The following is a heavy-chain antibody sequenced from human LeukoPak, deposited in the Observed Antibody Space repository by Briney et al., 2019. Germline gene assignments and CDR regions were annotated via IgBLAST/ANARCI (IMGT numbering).Heavy chain of an antibody. V-gene: IGHV3-7*03. D-gene: IGHD3-16*01. CDR3: AKGGYDPDYYFDY. CDR1: GFTFSSYW. J-gene: IGHJ4*02. CDR2: VKQDGSEK. Sequence: GGSLRLSCAASGFTFSSYWMSWVRQAPGKGLKWVANVKQDGSEKFYVDSMKGRFTISRDNSKNSLYLQMNSLRAEDTAFYYCAKGGYDPDYYFDYWGQGTLVTVSS.